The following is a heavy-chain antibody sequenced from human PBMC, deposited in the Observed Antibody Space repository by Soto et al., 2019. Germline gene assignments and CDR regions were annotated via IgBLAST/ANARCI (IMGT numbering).Heavy chain of an antibody. CDR2: IYYRGNA. Sequence: SETLSLTCSVSDDSINSDKYYWGWIRQPPGKGLEWIGSIYYRGNAYYNPSLQTRVTISLDKSKSQFSLKLNSVTAADTAVYHCARGLTWFGELLYPRAWFDPWGQGTLVTVSS. CDR3: ARGLTWFGELLYPRAWFDP. CDR1: DDSINSDKYY. V-gene: IGHV4-39*01. J-gene: IGHJ5*02. D-gene: IGHD3-10*01.